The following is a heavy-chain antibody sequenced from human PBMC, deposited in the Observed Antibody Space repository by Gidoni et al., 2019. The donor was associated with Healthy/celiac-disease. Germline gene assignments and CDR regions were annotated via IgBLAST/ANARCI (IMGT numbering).Heavy chain of an antibody. CDR1: GFTFSSYG. CDR2: IWYDGSNK. CDR3: AREIRGYCSGGSCYTGYYYYMDV. Sequence: QVQLVESGGGVVQPGRSLRLSCAASGFTFSSYGMHWVRQAPGKGLEWVAVIWYDGSNKYYADSVKGRFTISRDNSKNTLYLQMNSLRAEDTAVYYCAREIRGYCSGGSCYTGYYYYMDVWGKGTTVTVSS. J-gene: IGHJ6*03. D-gene: IGHD2-15*01. V-gene: IGHV3-33*01.